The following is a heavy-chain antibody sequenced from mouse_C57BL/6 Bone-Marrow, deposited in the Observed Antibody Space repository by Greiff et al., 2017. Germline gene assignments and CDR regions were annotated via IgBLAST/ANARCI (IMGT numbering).Heavy chain of an antibody. D-gene: IGHD2-4*01. V-gene: IGHV1-81*01. CDR3: ASPYDLFAY. CDR2: IYPRSGNT. J-gene: IGHJ3*01. CDR1: GYTFTSYG. Sequence: QVHVKQSGAELARPGASVKLSCKASGYTFTSYGISWVKQRTGQGLEWIGEIYPRSGNTYYNEKFKGKATLTADKSSSTAYMELRSLTSEDSAVYFCASPYDLFAYWGQGTLVTVSA.